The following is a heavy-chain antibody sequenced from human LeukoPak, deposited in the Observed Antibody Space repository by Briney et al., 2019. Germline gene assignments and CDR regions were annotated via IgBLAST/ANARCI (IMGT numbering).Heavy chain of an antibody. CDR3: ARLRITITGTTAYYYGMDV. V-gene: IGHV5-51*01. J-gene: IGHJ6*02. CDR2: IYPGDSDT. D-gene: IGHD1-7*01. Sequence: GESLKISCKGSGYSFTSYWIGWVRQMPGKGLEWMGIIYPGDSDTRYSPSFQGQVTISADKSISTAYLQWSSLKASDTAMYYCARLRITITGTTAYYYGMDVWGQGTTVTVSS. CDR1: GYSFTSYW.